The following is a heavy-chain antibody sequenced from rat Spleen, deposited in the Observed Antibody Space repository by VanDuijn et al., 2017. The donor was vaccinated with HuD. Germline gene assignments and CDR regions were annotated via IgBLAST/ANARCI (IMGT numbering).Heavy chain of an antibody. Sequence: EVQLVETGGGLVQPGRSLKLSCVASGFTFSNYWMYWIRQAPTKGLEWVASISPSGGSTYYRDSVKGRFTISRDNAKSTLYLQMDSLRSEDTATYYCATGGANWFAYWGQGTLATVSS. CDR1: GFTFSNYW. CDR3: ATGGANWFAY. CDR2: ISPSGGST. J-gene: IGHJ3*01. V-gene: IGHV5-19*01.